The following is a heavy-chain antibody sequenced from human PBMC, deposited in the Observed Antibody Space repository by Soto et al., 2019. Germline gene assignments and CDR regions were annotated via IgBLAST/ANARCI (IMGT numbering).Heavy chain of an antibody. CDR1: GGTFSSYA. CDR2: ISAYKGNT. Sequence: ASVKVSCKASGGTFSSYAISWVRQAPGQGLEWMGWISAYKGNTNYAQKFQGRVTMTTDTSTSTAYMELRSLRSDDTAVYYCASRSGQLPYYFDYCGQGTLVTVSS. CDR3: ASRSGQLPYYFDY. D-gene: IGHD6-6*01. J-gene: IGHJ4*02. V-gene: IGHV1-18*01.